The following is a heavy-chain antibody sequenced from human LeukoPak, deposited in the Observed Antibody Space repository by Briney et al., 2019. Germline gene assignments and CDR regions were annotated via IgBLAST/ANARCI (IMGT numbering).Heavy chain of an antibody. J-gene: IGHJ6*03. V-gene: IGHV4-34*01. Sequence: SETLSLTCAVYGGSFSGYYRSWIRQPPGKGLEWIGEINHSGSTNYNPSLKSRVTISVDTSKNQFSLKLSSVTAADTAVYYCARGGRHIVVVTAILYYYYYMDVWGKGTTVTISS. D-gene: IGHD2-21*02. CDR2: INHSGST. CDR1: GGSFSGYY. CDR3: ARGGRHIVVVTAILYYYYYMDV.